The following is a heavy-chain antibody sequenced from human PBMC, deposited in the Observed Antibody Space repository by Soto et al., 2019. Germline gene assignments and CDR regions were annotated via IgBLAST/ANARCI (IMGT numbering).Heavy chain of an antibody. CDR3: AKDRHPDGIWTFDY. V-gene: IGHV3-23*01. CDR1: GFSFSGYT. J-gene: IGHJ4*02. D-gene: IGHD3-9*01. CDR2: INGGGGTT. Sequence: EVQLLESGGHLIQPGESLRLSCAASGFSFSGYTMNWVRQAQGKGLEWISGINGGGGTTYYADSVKGRFTISREDSKNILYLQMDRPRSADTAIYYWAKDRHPDGIWTFDYWSRGTLVTVSS.